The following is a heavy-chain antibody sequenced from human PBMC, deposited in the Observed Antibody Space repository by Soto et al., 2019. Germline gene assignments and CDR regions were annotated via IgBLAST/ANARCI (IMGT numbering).Heavy chain of an antibody. J-gene: IGHJ6*02. CDR2: ISGSGGTT. Sequence: GGSLRLSCAGSGFTFSSYAMSWVRQAPGKGLEWVSVISGSGGTTYNADSVKGRFTISRDNSKDTLYLQMNSLRAEDAAVYYCAKDGAPLKSEVNGYYHSGMDVWGQGTTVTVSS. CDR3: AKDGAPLKSEVNGYYHSGMDV. V-gene: IGHV3-23*01. CDR1: GFTFSSYA. D-gene: IGHD3-9*01.